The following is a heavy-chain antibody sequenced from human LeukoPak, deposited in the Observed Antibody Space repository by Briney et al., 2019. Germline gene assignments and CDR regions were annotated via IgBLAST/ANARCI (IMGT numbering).Heavy chain of an antibody. Sequence: PSETLSLTCAVYGGSFSGYYWSWIRQPPGKGLEWIGEINHSGSTNYNPSLKSRVTISVDTSKNQFSLKLSSVTAADTAEYYCARGLDRGYCSGGSCYRRSYYYYGMDVWGQGTTVTVSS. V-gene: IGHV4-34*01. CDR3: ARGLDRGYCSGGSCYRRSYYYYGMDV. J-gene: IGHJ6*02. CDR1: GGSFSGYY. CDR2: INHSGST. D-gene: IGHD2-15*01.